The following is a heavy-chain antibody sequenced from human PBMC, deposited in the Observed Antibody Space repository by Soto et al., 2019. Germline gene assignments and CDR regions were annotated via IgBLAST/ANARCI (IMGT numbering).Heavy chain of an antibody. V-gene: IGHV1-69*06. CDR3: ARSETAGHRGFDI. J-gene: IGHJ3*02. D-gene: IGHD6-19*01. CDR2: IIPTFGTA. CDR1: GGTFSSSA. Sequence: QVQLVQSGAEMREPGSSVKVSCKASGGTFSSSAINWLRQAPGQGPEWMGGIIPTFGTAKYIEKLRGRVTITADTSTSTAYMEVSSLTSEDTAMYFCARSETAGHRGFDIWGQGTMVTVSS.